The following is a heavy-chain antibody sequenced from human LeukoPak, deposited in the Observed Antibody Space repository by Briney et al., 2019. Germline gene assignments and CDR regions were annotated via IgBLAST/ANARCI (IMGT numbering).Heavy chain of an antibody. CDR2: INHSGST. J-gene: IGHJ4*02. V-gene: IGHV4-34*01. CDR1: GGPFSGYY. Sequence: PSETLSLTCAVYGGPFSGYYWSWIRQPPGKGLEWIGEINHSGSTNYNPSLKSRVTISVDTSKNQFSLKLSSVTAADTAVYYCARLAAAGTGDDYWGQGTLVTVSS. D-gene: IGHD6-13*01. CDR3: ARLAAAGTGDDY.